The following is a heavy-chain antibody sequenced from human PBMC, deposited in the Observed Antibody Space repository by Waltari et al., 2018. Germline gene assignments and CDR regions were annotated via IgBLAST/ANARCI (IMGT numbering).Heavy chain of an antibody. CDR1: GDSASNHTAA. CDR3: ARDTFRYGPGEGYYYGMDV. Sequence: QVLLQQSGPGLVKPSQTLSLTCAISGDSASNHTAAWNWIRQSPSRGLEWLGRTYYRSTWFNDYAVSVKGRITFNPDTSKNQFSLQLNSLTPDDTAVYYCARDTFRYGPGEGYYYGMDVWGQGTTVTVSS. D-gene: IGHD7-27*01. V-gene: IGHV6-1*01. J-gene: IGHJ6*02. CDR2: TYYRSTWFN.